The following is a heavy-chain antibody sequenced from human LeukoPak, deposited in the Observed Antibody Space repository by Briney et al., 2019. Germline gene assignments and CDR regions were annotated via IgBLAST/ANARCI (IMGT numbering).Heavy chain of an antibody. Sequence: PGGSLRLSCAASGFTFSSYWMHWVRQATGKGLEWVSAIGTAGDTYYPGSVKGRFTISRENAKNSLYLQMNSLRAGDTAVYYCARDRGGGHMDVWGKGTTVTISS. CDR2: IGTAGDT. J-gene: IGHJ6*03. V-gene: IGHV3-13*01. CDR1: GFTFSSYW. D-gene: IGHD2-15*01. CDR3: ARDRGGGHMDV.